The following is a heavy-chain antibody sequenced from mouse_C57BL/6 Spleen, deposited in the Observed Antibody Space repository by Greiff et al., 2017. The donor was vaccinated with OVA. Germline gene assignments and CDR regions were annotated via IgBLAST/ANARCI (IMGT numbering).Heavy chain of an antibody. CDR3: ARGGSGPWFAY. CDR2: IYPGDGDT. D-gene: IGHD3-2*02. CDR1: GYAFSSYW. Sequence: VKLMESGAELVKPGASVKISCKASGYAFSSYWMNWVKQRPGKGLEWIGQIYPGDGDTNYNGKLKGKATLTADKSSSTAYMQLSSLTSEDSAVYVCARGGSGPWFAYWGQGTLVTVSA. V-gene: IGHV1-80*01. J-gene: IGHJ3*01.